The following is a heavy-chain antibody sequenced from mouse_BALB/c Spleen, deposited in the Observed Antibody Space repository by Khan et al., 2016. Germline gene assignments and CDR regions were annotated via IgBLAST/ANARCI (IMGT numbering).Heavy chain of an antibody. CDR1: DYTFTDYA. V-gene: IGHV1S137*01. Sequence: QVQLQQPGAELVRPGVSVKISCKGSDYTFTDYAMHWVKQSHAKSLEWIGVISTYYGDTSYNQKFEGKATMTVDKSSSTAYMELARLTSEDSAIYYCAREGLNYDYAMDYWGQGTSVTVSS. D-gene: IGHD2-1*01. CDR2: ISTYYGDT. J-gene: IGHJ4*01. CDR3: AREGLNYDYAMDY.